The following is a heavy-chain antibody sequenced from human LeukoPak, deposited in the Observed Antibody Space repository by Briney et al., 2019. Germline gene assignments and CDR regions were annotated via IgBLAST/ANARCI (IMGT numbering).Heavy chain of an antibody. V-gene: IGHV1-18*01. J-gene: IGHJ1*01. CDR2: ISAYNGNT. CDR1: GYTFTSYG. D-gene: IGHD3-9*01. CDR3: ARDGELRYFAWLLSSEYFQH. Sequence: ASVKVSCKASGYTFTSYGISWVRQAPGQGLEWMGWISAYNGNTYYAQKLQGRVTMTTDTSTSTAYMELRSLRSGDTAVYYCARDGELRYFAWLLSSEYFQHWGQGTPVTVSS.